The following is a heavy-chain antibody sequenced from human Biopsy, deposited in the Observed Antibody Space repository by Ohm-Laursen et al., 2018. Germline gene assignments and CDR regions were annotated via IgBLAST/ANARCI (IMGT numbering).Heavy chain of an antibody. CDR3: ARESDSSGYYYRDY. CDR1: GGSFTGYC. CDR2: INHSGST. V-gene: IGHV4-34*01. Sequence: TLSLTCVVYGGSFTGYCWSWIRQPPGKGLEWIGEINHSGSTNYNPSLKSRVTISLDTSKNQLSLKLSSVTAADTAVYYCARESDSSGYYYRDYWGQGTLVTVSS. J-gene: IGHJ4*02. D-gene: IGHD3-22*01.